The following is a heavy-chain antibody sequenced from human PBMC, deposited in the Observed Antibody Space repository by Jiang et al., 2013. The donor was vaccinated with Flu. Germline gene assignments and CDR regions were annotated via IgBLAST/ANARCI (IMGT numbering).Heavy chain of an antibody. J-gene: IGHJ5*02. D-gene: IGHD2-15*01. CDR2: ISAYNGNT. CDR1: GYTFTNYG. Sequence: GAEVKKPGASVQVSCKTSGYTFTNYGISWVRQAPGQGLEWMGWISAYNGNTYYAQKFQGRVTMTTDTSTSTAYMELRSLRSDDTAVYYCARDPVVAATPSWFDPWGQGTLVTVSS. V-gene: IGHV1-18*04. CDR3: ARDPVVAATPSWFDP.